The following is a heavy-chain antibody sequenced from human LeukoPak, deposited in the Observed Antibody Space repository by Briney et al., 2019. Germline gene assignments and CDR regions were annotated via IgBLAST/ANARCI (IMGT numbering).Heavy chain of an antibody. D-gene: IGHD3-10*01. CDR1: GGSFSGYY. J-gene: IGHJ4*02. V-gene: IGHV4-34*01. Sequence: SETLSLTCAVYGGSFSGYYWSWLRQPPGKGLEWIGEINHSGSTNYNPSLKSRVTISVDTSKNQFSLKLSSVTAADTAVYYCARGNYGSGSYFPYLFNRLPLDYWGQGTLVTVSS. CDR2: INHSGST. CDR3: ARGNYGSGSYFPYLFNRLPLDY.